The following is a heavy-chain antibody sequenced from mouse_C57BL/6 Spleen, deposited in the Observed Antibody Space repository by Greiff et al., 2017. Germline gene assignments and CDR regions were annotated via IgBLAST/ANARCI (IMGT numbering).Heavy chain of an antibody. J-gene: IGHJ1*03. CDR2: ISSGGDYI. Sequence: DVMLVESGEGLVKPGGSLKLSCAASGFTFSSYAMSWVRQTPEKRLEWVAYISSGGDYIYYADTVKGRFTISRDNARNTLYLQMSSLKSEDTAMYYCTRDSGAGDWYFDVWGTGTTVTVSS. V-gene: IGHV5-9-1*02. CDR1: GFTFSSYA. CDR3: TRDSGAGDWYFDV. D-gene: IGHD4-1*01.